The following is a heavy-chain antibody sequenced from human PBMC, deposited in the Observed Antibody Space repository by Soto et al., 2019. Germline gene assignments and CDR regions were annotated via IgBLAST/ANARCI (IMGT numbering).Heavy chain of an antibody. J-gene: IGHJ2*01. V-gene: IGHV3-23*01. CDR2: ISFSDGGT. CDR3: VKDDRILGRRYFDL. Sequence: EEQLLESGGGLIQPGGSLRLACAASGFTFSSYAMTWVRQAPGKGLEWVSSISFSDGGTYYADSVKGRLTISRDNSKNTLFLQMKSLRVEDTAVYYCVKDDRILGRRYFDLWGRGTLVTVSS. D-gene: IGHD2-15*01. CDR1: GFTFSSYA.